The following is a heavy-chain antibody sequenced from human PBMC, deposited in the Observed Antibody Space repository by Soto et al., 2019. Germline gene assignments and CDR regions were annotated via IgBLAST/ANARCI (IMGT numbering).Heavy chain of an antibody. V-gene: IGHV4-38-2*02. CDR3: ARKGLSSFMDV. CDR2: IYHSGST. Sequence: SETLSLTCTVSGYSISSGYYWGWIRQPPGKGLEWIGSIYHSGSTYYNPSLKSRVTISVDTSKNQFSLKLSSVTAADTAVYYCARKGLSSFMDVWGQGTTVTVSS. D-gene: IGHD2-2*01. J-gene: IGHJ6*02. CDR1: GYSISSGYY.